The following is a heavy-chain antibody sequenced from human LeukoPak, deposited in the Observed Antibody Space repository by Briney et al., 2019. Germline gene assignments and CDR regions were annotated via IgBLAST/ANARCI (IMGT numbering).Heavy chain of an antibody. D-gene: IGHD5-18*01. Sequence: GGSLRLSCAASGFIVSNNYMFWVRQAPGKGLEWVSAIYSDGRTYYADSVRGRFTISRDISKSTLYLQMSSLRAEDTAVYFCSRVGYTYKARALWGQGTLVTVSS. CDR3: SRVGYTYKARAL. J-gene: IGHJ4*02. V-gene: IGHV3-66*01. CDR2: IYSDGRT. CDR1: GFIVSNNY.